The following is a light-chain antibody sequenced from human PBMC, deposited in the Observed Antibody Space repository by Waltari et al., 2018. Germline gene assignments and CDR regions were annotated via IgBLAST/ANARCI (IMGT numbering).Light chain of an antibody. V-gene: IGKV3-20*01. Sequence: EIVLTQSPGTLSLSPGERATLSCRASQSVGRSLAWYQQKPGQAPRPLIDGASSRATGVPDRFSGSMSGTDFSLTISGLEPEDFAVYYCQHYVRLPATFGQGTKVEI. CDR1: QSVGRS. J-gene: IGKJ1*01. CDR2: GAS. CDR3: QHYVRLPAT.